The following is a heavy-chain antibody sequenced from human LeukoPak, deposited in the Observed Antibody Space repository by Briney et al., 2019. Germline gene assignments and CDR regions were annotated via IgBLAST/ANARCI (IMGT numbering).Heavy chain of an antibody. CDR2: INHSGST. D-gene: IGHD6-19*01. CDR3: ARLSGWTL. CDR1: GGSFSGYY. J-gene: IGHJ4*02. Sequence: KPSETLSLTCAVYGGSFSGYYWSWIRQPPGKGLEWIGEINHSGSTNYNPSLKSRVTISVDTSKNQFSLKLSSVTAADTAVYYCARLSGWTLWGQGTLVTVSS. V-gene: IGHV4-34*01.